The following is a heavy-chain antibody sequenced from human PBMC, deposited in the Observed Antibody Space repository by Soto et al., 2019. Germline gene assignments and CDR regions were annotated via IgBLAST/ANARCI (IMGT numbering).Heavy chain of an antibody. CDR3: ARVRHGCSANNCYFDP. CDR2: VHISGHS. V-gene: IGHV4-4*02. D-gene: IGHD1-1*01. CDR1: GGSVRAPDW. J-gene: IGHJ5*01. Sequence: QVHLQESGPGLVAPSGTLSLTCTLSGGSVRAPDWWNWVRQSPDKGLEWIAEVHISGHSNYNPSLSSRVRVSIDSSKHQFYLNLNSVTAADTALYYCARVRHGCSANNCYFDPSRQGTQVTISS.